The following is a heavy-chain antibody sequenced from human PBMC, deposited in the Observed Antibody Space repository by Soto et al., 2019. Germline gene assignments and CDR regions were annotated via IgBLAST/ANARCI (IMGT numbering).Heavy chain of an antibody. CDR2: ISYDGSNK. Sequence: GGSLRLSCAASGFTFSSYAMHWVRQAPGKGLEWVAVISYDGSNKYYADSVKGRFTISRDNSKNTLYLQMNSLRAEDTAVYYCARDRSSSWYENYYGMDVWGQGTTVTVSS. V-gene: IGHV3-30-3*01. CDR1: GFTFSSYA. CDR3: ARDRSSSWYENYYGMDV. D-gene: IGHD6-13*01. J-gene: IGHJ6*02.